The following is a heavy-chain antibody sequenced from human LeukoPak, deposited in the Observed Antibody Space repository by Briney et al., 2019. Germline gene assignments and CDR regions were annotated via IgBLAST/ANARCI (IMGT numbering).Heavy chain of an antibody. CDR3: AKRSGSGNYFDF. CDR1: GFTFSSYG. V-gene: IGHV3-23*01. CDR2: ISGSGSFT. Sequence: GGSLRLSCAASGFTFSSYGMSWVRQAPGKGLEWVSVISGSGSFTYYADSVKGRFTISRDSSKNTLYLQMNSLRIEDTAVYYCAKRSGSGNYFDFWGQGTPVTVSS. D-gene: IGHD3-10*01. J-gene: IGHJ4*02.